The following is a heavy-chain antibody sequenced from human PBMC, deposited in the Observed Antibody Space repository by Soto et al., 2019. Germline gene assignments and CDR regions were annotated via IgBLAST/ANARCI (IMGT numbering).Heavy chain of an antibody. Sequence: SETLSLTCAVSGGSIGTYYWAWIRQPPGKGLEWIGYIYHTGSAVYNPSLRRRVTMSIDTSKNQVSLRLNSVTATDTAVYYCGQYNGKDLGRWFAPGARGIWVPVSS. J-gene: IGHJ5*02. V-gene: IGHV4-59*08. CDR2: IYHTGSA. CDR3: GQYNGKDLGRWFAP. CDR1: GGSIGTYY. D-gene: IGHD1-20*01.